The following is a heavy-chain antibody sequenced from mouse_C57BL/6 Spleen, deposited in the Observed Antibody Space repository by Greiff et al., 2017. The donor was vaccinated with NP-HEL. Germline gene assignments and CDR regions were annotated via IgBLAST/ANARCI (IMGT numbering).Heavy chain of an antibody. CDR1: GYTFTSYD. CDR2: IYPRDGST. Sequence: VHLVESGPELVKPGASVKLSCKASGYTFTSYDINWVKQRPGQGLEWIGWIYPRDGSTKYNEKFKGKATLTVDTSSSTAYMELHSLTSEDSAVYFCARIYYDYLDYWGQGTTLTVSS. CDR3: ARIYYDYLDY. J-gene: IGHJ2*01. D-gene: IGHD2-4*01. V-gene: IGHV1-85*01.